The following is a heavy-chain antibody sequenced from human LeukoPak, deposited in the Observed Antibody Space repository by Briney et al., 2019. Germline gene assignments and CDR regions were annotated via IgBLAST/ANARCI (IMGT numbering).Heavy chain of an antibody. CDR2: ISYDGSNK. CDR3: AKGREASASTEKDS. CDR1: GFTFSSYG. V-gene: IGHV3-30*18. J-gene: IGHJ4*02. Sequence: GGSLRLSCAASGFTFSSYGMHWVRQAPGKGLEWVAVISYDGSNKYYADSVKGRFTIPRDNSKNTLYLQMKSQRAEDTAVYYCAKGREASASTEKDSGGKGPLFTVSS. D-gene: IGHD3-16*01.